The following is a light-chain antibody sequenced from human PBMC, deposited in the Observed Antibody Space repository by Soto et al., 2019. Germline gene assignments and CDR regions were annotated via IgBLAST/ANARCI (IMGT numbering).Light chain of an antibody. CDR1: QSVGQS. V-gene: IGKV3-20*01. Sequence: EDVLKRSPGSLSLSPCARATLSCRASQSVGQSLAWYQQRPGQSPRLLISGASTRATGIPDRISGSGSGTDFTLTICRLEPEDFAVYCCQHYSVSPRTFCQGAKV. J-gene: IGKJ1*01. CDR2: GAS. CDR3: QHYSVSPRT.